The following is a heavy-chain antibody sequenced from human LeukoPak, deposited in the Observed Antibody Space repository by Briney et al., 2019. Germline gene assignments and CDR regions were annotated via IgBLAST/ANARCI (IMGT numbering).Heavy chain of an antibody. V-gene: IGHV3-33*01. Sequence: PGRSLRLSCAASGVAFDSHGMHWVRQAPGKGLECVAVIWYDGSKDYADSVKGRFTISRDNSKNTLYLQMNSLRAEDTAVYYCARARNNYDRSGFSALDYWGQGTLVTVSS. CDR2: IWYDGSK. J-gene: IGHJ4*02. CDR3: ARARNNYDRSGFSALDY. CDR1: GVAFDSHG. D-gene: IGHD3-22*01.